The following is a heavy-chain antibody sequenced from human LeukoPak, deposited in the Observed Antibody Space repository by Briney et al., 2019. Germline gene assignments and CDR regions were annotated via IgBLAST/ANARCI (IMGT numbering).Heavy chain of an antibody. CDR3: ARGEDSVLRFLEWSPPGYYYMDV. CDR2: IYYNGST. V-gene: IGHV4-39*07. D-gene: IGHD3-3*01. J-gene: IGHJ6*03. Sequence: SETLSLTCTVAGGSISTSNYYWGWIRQPPGKGLEWIGSIYYNGSTYYNPSLKSRVTISVDTSKNQFSLKLSSVTAADTAVYYCARGEDSVLRFLEWSPPGYYYMDVWGKGTTVTVSS. CDR1: GGSISTSNYY.